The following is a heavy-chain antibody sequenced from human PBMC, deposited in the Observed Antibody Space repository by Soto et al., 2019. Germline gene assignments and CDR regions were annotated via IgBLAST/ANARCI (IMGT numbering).Heavy chain of an antibody. J-gene: IGHJ4*02. Sequence: QVQLVQSGAEVKKPGASVKVSCKASGYTFTIYAIRWVRQAPGQSLEWMGWINAGNGNTKYSQKFQGRVTITRDTSASTVYMELSSLRPEDTAVYYCARDPLSTVSTPDFWGQGTLVTVSS. CDR2: INAGNGNT. CDR1: GYTFTIYA. CDR3: ARDPLSTVSTPDF. V-gene: IGHV1-3*01. D-gene: IGHD4-17*01.